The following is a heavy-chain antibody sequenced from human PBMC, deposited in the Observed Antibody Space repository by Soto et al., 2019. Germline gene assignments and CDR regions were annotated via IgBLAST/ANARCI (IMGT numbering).Heavy chain of an antibody. D-gene: IGHD4-17*01. CDR2: IYYSGST. V-gene: IGHV4-59*08. J-gene: IGHJ4*02. Sequence: SETLSLTCTVSGGSISSYYWSWIRQPPGKGLECIGYIYYSGSTNYNPSLKSRVTISVDTSKNQFSLKLSSVTAADTAVYYCARNYGDYVDYWGQGTLVTVSS. CDR1: GGSISSYY. CDR3: ARNYGDYVDY.